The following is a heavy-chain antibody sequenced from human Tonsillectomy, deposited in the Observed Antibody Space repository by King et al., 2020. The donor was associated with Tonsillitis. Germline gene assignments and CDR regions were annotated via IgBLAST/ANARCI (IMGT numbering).Heavy chain of an antibody. CDR3: ATLWWDNSSSGEGAFDI. D-gene: IGHD6-6*01. J-gene: IGHJ3*02. V-gene: IGHV3-53*01. Sequence: VQLVESGGGLIQPGGSLRLSCAASGFTVSSNFMTWVRQAPGKGLEWVSIIYSGGSTYYANSVRGRFTLSRDNSKNTLYLQMNSLRAEDTAVYYCATLWWDNSSSGEGAFDIWGQGTMVTVSS. CDR2: IYSGGST. CDR1: GFTVSSNF.